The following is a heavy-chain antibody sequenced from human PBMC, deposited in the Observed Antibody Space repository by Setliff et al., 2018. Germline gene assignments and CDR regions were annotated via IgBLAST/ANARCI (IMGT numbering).Heavy chain of an antibody. CDR2: IYQSGTT. J-gene: IGHJ4*02. D-gene: IGHD3-10*01. CDR3: ARAPGRNIRGDY. CDR1: GESIRSNNW. Sequence: SETLSLTCTVSGESIRSNNWWSWVRQPPGKGLEWIGDIYQSGTTNYNPSLKSRVTISADTSKNQFSLKLKSVTAADTAVYYCARAPGRNIRGDYWGQGALVTVSS. V-gene: IGHV4-4*02.